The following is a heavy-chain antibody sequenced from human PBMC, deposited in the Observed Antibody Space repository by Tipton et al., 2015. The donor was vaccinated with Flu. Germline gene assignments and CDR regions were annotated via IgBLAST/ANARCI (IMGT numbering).Heavy chain of an antibody. CDR3: ARDREGYCSGGGCFDAFDI. CDR1: GGSISSYY. V-gene: IGHV4-59*01. CDR2: IYYSGST. J-gene: IGHJ3*02. Sequence: TLSLTCTVSGGSISSYYWSWIRQPPGKGLEWIGYIYYSGSTNYNPSLKSRVTISVDTSKNQFSLKLSSVTAAGTAVYYCARDREGYCSGGGCFDAFDIWAQGTMVTVSS. D-gene: IGHD2-15*01.